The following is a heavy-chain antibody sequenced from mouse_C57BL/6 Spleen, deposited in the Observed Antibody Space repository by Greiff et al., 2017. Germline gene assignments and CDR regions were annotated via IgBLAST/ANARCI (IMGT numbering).Heavy chain of an antibody. Sequence: DVKLVESEGGLVQPGSSMKLSCTASGFTFSDYYMAWVRQVPEKGLEWVANINYDGSSTYYLDSLKSRFIISRDNAKNILYLQMSSLKSEDTATYYCARGYGSWYFDVWGTGTTVTVSS. CDR3: ARGYGSWYFDV. J-gene: IGHJ1*03. CDR2: INYDGSST. D-gene: IGHD1-1*01. V-gene: IGHV5-16*01. CDR1: GFTFSDYY.